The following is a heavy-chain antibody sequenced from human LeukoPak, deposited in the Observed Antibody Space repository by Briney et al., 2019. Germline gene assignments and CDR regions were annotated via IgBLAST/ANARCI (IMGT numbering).Heavy chain of an antibody. CDR3: ARSSRSSWFYYFDH. CDR1: VFTVSTNF. D-gene: IGHD6-6*01. Sequence: GGSLRLSCAASVFTVSTNFMSWVRQAPGKGLEWVSVIYSGGSTHYADSVKGRFTISRDDSKNTLYLQMNSVRADDTAVYYCARSSRSSWFYYFDHWGQGTLVTVSS. V-gene: IGHV3-53*01. CDR2: IYSGGST. J-gene: IGHJ4*02.